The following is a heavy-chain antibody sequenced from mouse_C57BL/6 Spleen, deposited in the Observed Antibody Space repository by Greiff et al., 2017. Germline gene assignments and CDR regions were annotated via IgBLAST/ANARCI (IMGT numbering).Heavy chain of an antibody. Sequence: QVQLKQSGAELVKPGASVKISCKASGYAFSSYWMNWVKQRPGKGLEWIGQIYPGDGDTNYNGKFKGKATLTADKSSSTAYMQLSSLTSEDSAVYFCARPIYYEYEGYAMDYWGQGTSVTVSS. CDR3: ARPIYYEYEGYAMDY. CDR1: GYAFSSYW. D-gene: IGHD2-4*01. V-gene: IGHV1-80*01. J-gene: IGHJ4*01. CDR2: IYPGDGDT.